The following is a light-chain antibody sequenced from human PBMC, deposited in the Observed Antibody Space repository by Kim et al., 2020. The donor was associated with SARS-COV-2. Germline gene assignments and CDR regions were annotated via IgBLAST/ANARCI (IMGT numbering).Light chain of an antibody. CDR2: WAS. Sequence: DIVMTQSPDSLAVSLGERATINCNSSQSVLYSSNNKNYLAWYQQKPGQPPKLLIYWASTRESGVPDRFRGSGSGTDFTLTISSLQAEDVAVYYCQQYYSTPRTFGQGTKVDIK. CDR3: QQYYSTPRT. V-gene: IGKV4-1*01. J-gene: IGKJ1*01. CDR1: QSVLYSSNNKNY.